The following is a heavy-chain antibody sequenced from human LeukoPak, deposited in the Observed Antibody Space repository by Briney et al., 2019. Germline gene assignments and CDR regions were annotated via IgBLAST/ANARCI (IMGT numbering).Heavy chain of an antibody. CDR1: GFTFSSYA. CDR3: ARDHPPLYYYDSSGSIDY. Sequence: QSGGSLRLSCAASGFTFSSYAMSWVRQAPGKGLEWVSAISGSGGSTYYADSVKGRFTISRDNSKNTLYLQMNSLRAEDTAVYYCARDHPPLYYYDSSGSIDYWGQGTLVTVSS. D-gene: IGHD3-22*01. V-gene: IGHV3-23*01. J-gene: IGHJ4*02. CDR2: ISGSGGST.